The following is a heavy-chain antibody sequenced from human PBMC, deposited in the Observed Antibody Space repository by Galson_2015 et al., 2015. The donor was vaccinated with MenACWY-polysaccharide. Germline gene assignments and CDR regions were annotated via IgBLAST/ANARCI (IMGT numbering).Heavy chain of an antibody. CDR2: ITSSSSAI. CDR3: ARGRYDSGYGMDV. V-gene: IGHV3-48*03. J-gene: IGHJ6*02. D-gene: IGHD3-9*01. Sequence: SLRLSCAASGFIFSSYEMNWVRQAPVKGLEWVSHITSSSSAIYYADSVKGRFTISRDNAKNSLYLQMSSLRAEDTAVYYCARGRYDSGYGMDVWGQGTTVTVSS. CDR1: GFIFSSYE.